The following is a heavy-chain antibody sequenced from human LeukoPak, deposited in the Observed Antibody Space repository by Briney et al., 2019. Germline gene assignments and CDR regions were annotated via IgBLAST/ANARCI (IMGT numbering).Heavy chain of an antibody. CDR2: IYYSGAT. V-gene: IGHV4-31*03. D-gene: IGHD5/OR15-5a*01. CDR3: ARGEVSTVSPSV. Sequence: SQTLSLTCTVSGDSISSGGSCWSWIRQHPGTGLEWIGYIYYSGATYYNPSLKSRVTISVDTSKNQFSLKLSSVTAADTAVYYCARGEVSTVSPSVWGQGTLVTVSS. CDR1: GDSISSGGSC. J-gene: IGHJ4*02.